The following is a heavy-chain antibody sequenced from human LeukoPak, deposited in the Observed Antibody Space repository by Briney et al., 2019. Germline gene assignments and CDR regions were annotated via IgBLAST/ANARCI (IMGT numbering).Heavy chain of an antibody. V-gene: IGHV3-30*04. CDR1: GFTFSSYA. D-gene: IGHD2-21*01. Sequence: GGSLRLSCAASGFTFSSYAMHWVRQAPGKGLEWVAVISYDGSSKYYADSVKGRFTISRDNSKNTLYLQMNSLRAEDTAVYYCARGTFHGLDYWGQGTLVTVSS. CDR3: ARGTFHGLDY. J-gene: IGHJ4*02. CDR2: ISYDGSSK.